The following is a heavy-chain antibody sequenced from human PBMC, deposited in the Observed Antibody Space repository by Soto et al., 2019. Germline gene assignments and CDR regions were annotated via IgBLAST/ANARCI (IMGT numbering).Heavy chain of an antibody. D-gene: IGHD3-22*01. J-gene: IGHJ4*02. CDR2: IWYDGSNK. CDR1: GFTFSSYG. V-gene: IGHV3-33*01. Sequence: QPGGSLRLSCAASGFTFSSYGMHWVRQAPGKGLEWVAVIWYDGSNKYYADSVKGRFTISRDNSKNTLYLQMNSLRAEDTAVYYCARDAKDYYDSSGYYFHYFDYWGQGTLVTVSS. CDR3: ARDAKDYYDSSGYYFHYFDY.